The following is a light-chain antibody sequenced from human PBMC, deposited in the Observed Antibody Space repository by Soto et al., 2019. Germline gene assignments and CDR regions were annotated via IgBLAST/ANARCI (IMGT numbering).Light chain of an antibody. J-gene: IGKJ1*01. Sequence: EIVMTQSPATLSVSPGERATLSCRASQGINDYVAWFQQKPGQAPRLLIYGASTRATAIPARFSGSGSGTEFTLSISSLQSEDFAVYYCQQYNNWPPWTFGQGTKVEIK. CDR1: QGINDY. CDR3: QQYNNWPPWT. CDR2: GAS. V-gene: IGKV3-15*01.